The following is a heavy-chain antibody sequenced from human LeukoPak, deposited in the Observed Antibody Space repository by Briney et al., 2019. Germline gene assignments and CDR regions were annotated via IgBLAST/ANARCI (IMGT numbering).Heavy chain of an antibody. CDR3: TWVGARYYFDY. Sequence: GGSLRLSCAASGFTFNHAWMRWVRQAPGKGLEWVGRIKSKTNGGTTDYAAPVKGRFTISRDDSRNTLYLQMNSLKTEDTAVYYCTWVGARYYFDYWGQGTLVTVSS. V-gene: IGHV3-15*01. CDR1: GFTFNHAW. CDR2: IKSKTNGGTT. J-gene: IGHJ4*02. D-gene: IGHD1-26*01.